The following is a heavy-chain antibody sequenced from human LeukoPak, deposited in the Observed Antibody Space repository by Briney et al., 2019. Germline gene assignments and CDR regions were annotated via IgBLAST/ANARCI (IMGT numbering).Heavy chain of an antibody. CDR1: GFTFNSYA. J-gene: IGHJ6*02. CDR3: ASDYCSSTSCYVDYGMDV. D-gene: IGHD2-2*01. V-gene: IGHV3-30-3*01. Sequence: GGSLRLSCAASGFTFNSYAMHWVRQAPGKGLEWVAVISYDGSNKYYADSVKGRFTISRDNSKNTLYLQMNSLRAEDTAVYYCASDYCSSTSCYVDYGMDVWGQGTTVTVSS. CDR2: ISYDGSNK.